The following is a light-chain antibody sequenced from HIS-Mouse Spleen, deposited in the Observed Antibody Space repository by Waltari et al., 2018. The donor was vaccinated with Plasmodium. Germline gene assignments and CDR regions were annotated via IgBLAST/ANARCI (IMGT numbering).Light chain of an antibody. CDR3: CSYAGSYTLV. CDR2: DVS. J-gene: IGLJ3*02. V-gene: IGLV2-11*01. Sequence: QSALTQPRSVSGSPGQSVTISCTGTSSDVGVYNYLSWYQQHPAKAPKLMIYDVSKRPAGVPDRFSGSKSGNTASLTISGLQAEDEADYYCCSYAGSYTLVFGGGTKLTVL. CDR1: SSDVGVYNY.